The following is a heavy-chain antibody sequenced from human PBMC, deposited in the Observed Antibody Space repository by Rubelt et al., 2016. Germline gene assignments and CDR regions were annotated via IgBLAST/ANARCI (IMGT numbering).Heavy chain of an antibody. Sequence: EWIGEINHSGSTNYNPSLKSRVTISVDTSKNPFSLKLSSVTAADTAVYYCARDGSGWGRGAFDYWGQGTLVTVSS. CDR3: ARDGSGWGRGAFDY. J-gene: IGHJ4*02. D-gene: IGHD6-19*01. V-gene: IGHV4-34*01. CDR2: INHSGST.